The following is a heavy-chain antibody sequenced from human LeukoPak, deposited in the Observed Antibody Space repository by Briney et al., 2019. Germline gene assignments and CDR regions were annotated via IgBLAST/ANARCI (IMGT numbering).Heavy chain of an antibody. J-gene: IGHJ4*02. CDR3: ARHSLLRFLEWPPHTSYFDY. CDR1: GYSFTSYW. D-gene: IGHD3-3*01. CDR2: IDPSDSYT. V-gene: IGHV5-10-1*01. Sequence: GESLKISCKGSGYSFTSYWISWVRQMPGKGLEWMGRIDPSDSYTNYSPSFQGHVTISADKSISTAYLQWSSLKASDTAMYYCARHSLLRFLEWPPHTSYFDYWGQGTLVTVSS.